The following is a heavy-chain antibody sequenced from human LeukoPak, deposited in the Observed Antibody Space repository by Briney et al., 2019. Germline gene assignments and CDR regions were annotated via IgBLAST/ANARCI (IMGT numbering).Heavy chain of an antibody. CDR1: GFTFSSYG. Sequence: GGSLRLSCAASGFTFSSYGMHWVRQAPGKGLEWVAVISYDGSNKYYADSVKGRFTISRDNSKNTLYLQMNSLRAEDTAVYYCARTLLDATIAVATEDWYGMDVWGQGTTVTVSS. J-gene: IGHJ6*02. D-gene: IGHD6-19*01. V-gene: IGHV3-30*03. CDR2: ISYDGSNK. CDR3: ARTLLDATIAVATEDWYGMDV.